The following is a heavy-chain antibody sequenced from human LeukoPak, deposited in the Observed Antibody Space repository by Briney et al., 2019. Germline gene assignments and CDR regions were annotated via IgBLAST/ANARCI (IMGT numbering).Heavy chain of an antibody. CDR1: DYSISSPYY. J-gene: IGHJ4*02. D-gene: IGHD3-9*01. CDR2: IYRNGDT. CDR3: ARESQGLRYFDWLSHWLFDY. V-gene: IGHV4-38-2*02. Sequence: PSETLSLTCTVSDYSISSPYYWGWIRQPPGKGLERIGSIYRNGDTYYNPSLKSRVTISVDTPKNQFSLKLSSVTAADTAVYYCARESQGLRYFDWLSHWLFDYWGQGTLVTVSS.